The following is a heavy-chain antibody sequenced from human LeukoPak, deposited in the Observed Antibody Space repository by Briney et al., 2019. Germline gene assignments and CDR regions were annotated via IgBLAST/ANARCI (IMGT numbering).Heavy chain of an antibody. V-gene: IGHV4-31*03. D-gene: IGHD6-19*01. CDR1: GGSISSGGYY. CDR3: ARVGRLQWLVRYSAFDI. Sequence: SETLSLTCTVSGGSISSGGYYWSWIRQHPGKGLEWIGYIHHSGSTNYNPSLKSRVTISVDTSKNQFSLKLSSVTAADTAVYYCARVGRLQWLVRYSAFDIWGQGTMVTVSS. CDR2: IHHSGST. J-gene: IGHJ3*02.